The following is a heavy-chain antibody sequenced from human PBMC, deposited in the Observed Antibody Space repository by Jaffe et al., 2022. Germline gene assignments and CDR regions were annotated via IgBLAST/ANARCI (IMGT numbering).Heavy chain of an antibody. CDR2: ISSSGSTI. CDR3: ASYDILTGYPGKREIDY. Sequence: EVQLVESGGGLVQPGGSLRLSCAASGFTFSSYEMNWVRQAPGKGLEWVSYISSSGSTIYYADSVKGRFTISRDNAKNSLYLQMNSLRAEDTAVYYCASYDILTGYPGKREIDYWGQGTLVTVSS. J-gene: IGHJ4*02. V-gene: IGHV3-48*03. D-gene: IGHD3-9*01. CDR1: GFTFSSYE.